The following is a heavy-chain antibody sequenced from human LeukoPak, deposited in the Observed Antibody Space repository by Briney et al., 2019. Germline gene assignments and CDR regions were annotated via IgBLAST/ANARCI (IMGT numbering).Heavy chain of an antibody. D-gene: IGHD3-10*01. Sequence: PGGSLRLSCAASGFTFSSYSMNWVRQAPGKGLEWVSSISSSSSYIYYADSVKGRFTISRDNAKNSLYLQMNSLRAEDTAVYYCARELWFGESHRPDYRDAFDIWGQGTMVTVSS. J-gene: IGHJ3*02. CDR1: GFTFSSYS. CDR2: ISSSSSYI. CDR3: ARELWFGESHRPDYRDAFDI. V-gene: IGHV3-21*01.